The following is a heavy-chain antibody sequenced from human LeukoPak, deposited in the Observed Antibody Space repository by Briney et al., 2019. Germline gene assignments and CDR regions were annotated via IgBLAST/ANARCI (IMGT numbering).Heavy chain of an antibody. Sequence: SETLSLTCTVSGGSISSSSYNWGGIRQPPGKGLEWIGSIYYSGSTYYNPSLKSRVTISVDTSKNQFSLKLSSVTAADTAVYYCARRLRSVNAFDIWGQGTMVTVSS. J-gene: IGHJ3*02. D-gene: IGHD5/OR15-5a*01. V-gene: IGHV4-39*01. CDR1: GGSISSSSYN. CDR2: IYYSGST. CDR3: ARRLRSVNAFDI.